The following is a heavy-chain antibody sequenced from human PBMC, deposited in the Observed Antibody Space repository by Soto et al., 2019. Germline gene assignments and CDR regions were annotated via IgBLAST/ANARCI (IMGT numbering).Heavy chain of an antibody. D-gene: IGHD3-22*01. V-gene: IGHV4-39*01. CDR2: IFYNGNT. Sequence: PSETLSLTCAFSGGSIDSSTYYWGWIRQPPGKGLEWIGSIFYNGNTFYNPSLKSRITISVDTSKNQFSLKLSSVTAADTAVYYCARHSTGYYYSWFDPWGQGTLVTVSS. J-gene: IGHJ5*02. CDR3: ARHSTGYYYSWFDP. CDR1: GGSIDSSTYY.